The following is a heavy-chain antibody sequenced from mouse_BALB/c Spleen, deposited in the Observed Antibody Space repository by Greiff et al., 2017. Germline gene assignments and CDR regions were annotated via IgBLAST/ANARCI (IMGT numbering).Heavy chain of an antibody. CDR3: ARPGAMDY. V-gene: IGHV4-1*02. J-gene: IGHJ4*01. Sequence: TASGVDFSRYWMSWVRQAPGKGLEWIGEINPDSSTINYTPSLKDKFIISRDNAKNTLYLQMSKVRSEDTALYYCARPGAMDYWGQGTSVTVSS. CDR2: INPDSSTI. CDR1: GVDFSRYW.